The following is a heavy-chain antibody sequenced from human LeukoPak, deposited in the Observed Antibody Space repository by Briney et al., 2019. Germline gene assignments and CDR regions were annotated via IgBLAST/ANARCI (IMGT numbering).Heavy chain of an antibody. V-gene: IGHV4-34*01. CDR1: GGSFSGYY. Sequence: SETLSLTCAVYGGSFSGYYWSWIRQPPGKGLEWIGEINHSGSTNYNPSLKTRVTISGDSSKNQFSLRLTSVTVADTAVYYCARDDYVWGSYRQYYFDYWGQGTLVTVSS. CDR2: INHSGST. CDR3: ARDDYVWGSYRQYYFDY. D-gene: IGHD3-16*02. J-gene: IGHJ4*02.